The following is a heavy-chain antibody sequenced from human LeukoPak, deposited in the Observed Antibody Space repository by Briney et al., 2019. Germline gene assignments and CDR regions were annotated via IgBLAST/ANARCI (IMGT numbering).Heavy chain of an antibody. CDR2: IYYTGST. CDR1: GGSVSVHSHY. D-gene: IGHD5-12*01. CDR3: ASRGYSGYDSEVSGWFDP. Sequence: PSETLSLTCTVSGGSVSVHSHYWGWVRQPPGMGLEWIGCIYYTGSTYYNPSLKSRVTISVDTSKNQFSLKLSSVTAADTAVYYCASRGYSGYDSEVSGWFDPWGQGTLVTVSS. J-gene: IGHJ5*02. V-gene: IGHV4-39*07.